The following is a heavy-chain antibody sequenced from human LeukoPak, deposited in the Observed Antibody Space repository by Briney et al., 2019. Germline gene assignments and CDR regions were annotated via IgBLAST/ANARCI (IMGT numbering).Heavy chain of an antibody. V-gene: IGHV3-21*04. D-gene: IGHD1-26*01. J-gene: IGHJ4*02. CDR1: GFTFSTHN. CDR3: ARDLSGSYGNY. Sequence: PGESLRLSCAASGFTFSTHNMNWVRQAPGKGLEWVSSISSSSKDIYYADSVKGRFTISRDNAKNSLYLQMNSLRAEDAALYYCARDLSGSYGNYWGQGTLVTVSS. CDR2: ISSSSKDI.